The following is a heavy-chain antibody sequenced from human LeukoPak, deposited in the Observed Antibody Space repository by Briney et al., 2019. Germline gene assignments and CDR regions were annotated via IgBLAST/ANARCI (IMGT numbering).Heavy chain of an antibody. J-gene: IGHJ4*02. CDR2: IIPIFGTA. Sequence: SVKVSCKASGGTFSSYAISWVRQAPGQGLEWMGGIIPIFGTANYAQKFQGRVTITADESTSTAYMELSSLRSEDTAVYYCARGPQPGIAVAGTGIDYWGQGTLVTVSS. D-gene: IGHD6-19*01. CDR1: GGTFSSYA. V-gene: IGHV1-69*13. CDR3: ARGPQPGIAVAGTGIDY.